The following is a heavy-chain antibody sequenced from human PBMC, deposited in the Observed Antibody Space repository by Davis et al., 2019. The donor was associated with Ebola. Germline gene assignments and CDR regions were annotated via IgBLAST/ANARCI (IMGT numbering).Heavy chain of an antibody. CDR2: IKQDGSEK. D-gene: IGHD2-15*01. Sequence: GGSLRLSCAASGFTFDDYAMHWVRQAPGKGLEWVANIKQDGSEKYYVDSVKGRFTISRDNAKNSLYLQMNSLRAEDTAVYYCATRVLGYCSAWGQGTLVTVSS. V-gene: IGHV3-7*01. CDR1: GFTFDDYA. CDR3: ATRVLGYCSA. J-gene: IGHJ5*02.